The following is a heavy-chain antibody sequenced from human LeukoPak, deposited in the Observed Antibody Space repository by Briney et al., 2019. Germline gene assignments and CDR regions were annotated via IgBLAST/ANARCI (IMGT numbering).Heavy chain of an antibody. CDR3: ARYGAMALGY. CDR1: GYSISSGYY. D-gene: IGHD5-18*01. Sequence: PSETLSLTCTVSGYSISSGYYWGWIRQPPGKGLEWIGSIHHSGSTYYNPSLKSRVTISVDTSKNQFSLKLSSVTAADTAVYYCARYGAMALGYWGQGTLVTVSS. J-gene: IGHJ4*02. CDR2: IHHSGST. V-gene: IGHV4-38-2*02.